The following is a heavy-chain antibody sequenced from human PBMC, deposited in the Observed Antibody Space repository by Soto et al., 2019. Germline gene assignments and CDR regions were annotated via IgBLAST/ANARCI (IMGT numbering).Heavy chain of an antibody. CDR1: GFAFSRCT. Sequence: GGSMTLSCSEYGFAFSRCTMSWFRQAPKKGLEWVSAISGSGGSTYYADSVKGRFTISRDNSKNTLYLQMNSLRAEDTAVYYCAKLPWDYVWGSYRYTETDYYYYGMDVWGQGTTVIV. J-gene: IGHJ6*02. D-gene: IGHD3-16*02. CDR3: AKLPWDYVWGSYRYTETDYYYYGMDV. V-gene: IGHV3-23*01. CDR2: ISGSGGST.